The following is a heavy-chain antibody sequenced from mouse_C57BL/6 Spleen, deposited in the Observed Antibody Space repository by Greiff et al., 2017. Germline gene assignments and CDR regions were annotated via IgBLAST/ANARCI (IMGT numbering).Heavy chain of an antibody. CDR3: ASPLTGTGFAY. CDR2: IDPSDSET. Sequence: QVHVKQPGAELVRPGSSVKLSCKASGYTFTSYWMHWVKQRPIQGLEWIGNIDPSDSETHYNQKFKDKATLTVDKSSSTAYMQLSSLTSEDSAVYYCASPLTGTGFAYWGQGTLVTVSA. J-gene: IGHJ3*01. CDR1: GYTFTSYW. D-gene: IGHD4-1*01. V-gene: IGHV1-52*01.